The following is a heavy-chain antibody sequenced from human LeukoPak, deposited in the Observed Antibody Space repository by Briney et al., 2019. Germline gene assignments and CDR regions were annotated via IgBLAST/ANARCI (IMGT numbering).Heavy chain of an antibody. CDR2: ISGSGGST. CDR1: GFTFSDYY. V-gene: IGHV3-23*01. D-gene: IGHD3-10*01. Sequence: GGSLRLSCAASGFTFSDYYMSWVRQAPGKGLEWVSAISGSGGSTYYADSVKGRFTISRDNSKNTLYLQMNSLRAEDTAVYYCAKDLLVVRTRYYYGSGSLDYWGQGTLVTVSS. CDR3: AKDLLVVRTRYYYGSGSLDY. J-gene: IGHJ4*02.